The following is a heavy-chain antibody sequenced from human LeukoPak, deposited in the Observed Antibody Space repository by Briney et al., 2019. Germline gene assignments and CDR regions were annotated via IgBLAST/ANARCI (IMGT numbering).Heavy chain of an antibody. V-gene: IGHV4-4*02. CDR1: GGSIVASDW. D-gene: IGHD1-14*01. CDR2: VFHTGSR. J-gene: IGHJ3*02. CDR3: TRRNSLYDAFDI. Sequence: PSETLSLTCSVSGGSIVASDWWTWVRPIPGKGPEWIGEVFHTGSRNYSPSLKGRVTVSIDKDKSQFYLQLSSVTAADTGVYFCTRRNSLYDAFDIWGQGRLIAVSS.